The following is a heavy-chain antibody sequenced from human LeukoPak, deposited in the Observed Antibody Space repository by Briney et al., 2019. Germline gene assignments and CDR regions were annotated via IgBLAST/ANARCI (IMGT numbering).Heavy chain of an antibody. CDR2: IYYRVTS. D-gene: IGHD3-10*01. J-gene: IGHJ4*02. CDR3: AGAVGGDGSGSL. V-gene: IGHV4-59*01. CDR1: GDSISTYY. Sequence: QTSETLSLTCTVSGDSISTYYWSWIRQPPGKGLEWIGYIYYRVTSDYNPSLKSRVTMSVDMSTRQISLKLSSVTAADTAVYYCAGAVGGDGSGSLWGPGTLVTVSS.